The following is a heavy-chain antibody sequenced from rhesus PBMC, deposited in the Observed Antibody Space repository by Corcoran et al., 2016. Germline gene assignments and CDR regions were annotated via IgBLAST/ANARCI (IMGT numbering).Heavy chain of an antibody. Sequence: QVQLQSSGPGRVKPSATLSLTCAVSGGSISSRKRVRWIRQPPGKGLEGMGNIGGSSSTTYYNPSFKSRVTTSKDTSKNQFFLKLSSVTAADTAVYYCARQVGDLLLPEYWGQGVLVTVSS. CDR1: GGSISSRKR. D-gene: IGHD2-15*01. CDR3: ARQVGDLLLPEY. V-gene: IGHV4-65*02. J-gene: IGHJ4*01. CDR2: IGGSSSTT.